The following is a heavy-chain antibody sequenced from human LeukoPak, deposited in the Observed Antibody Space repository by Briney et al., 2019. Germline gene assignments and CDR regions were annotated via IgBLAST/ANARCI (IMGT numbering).Heavy chain of an antibody. V-gene: IGHV1-2*06. D-gene: IGHD7-27*01. CDR2: INPNSGGT. CDR3: ARGLSGPFLYYYYYGMDV. J-gene: IGHJ6*02. Sequence: ASVKVSCKASGYTFTGYYMHWVRQAPGQGLEWMGRINPNSGGTNYAQKFQGRVTMTRDTSISTAYMELSRLRSDDTAVYYCARGLSGPFLYYYYYGMDVWGQGTTVTVSS. CDR1: GYTFTGYY.